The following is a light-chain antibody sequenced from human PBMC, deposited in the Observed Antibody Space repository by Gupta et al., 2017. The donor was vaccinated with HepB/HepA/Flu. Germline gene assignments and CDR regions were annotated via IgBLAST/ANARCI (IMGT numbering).Light chain of an antibody. V-gene: IGKV3-15*01. CDR3: QQDNNWPYA. CDR1: QSVSRN. J-gene: IGKJ2*01. CDR2: DAS. Sequence: EIVMTQSPATLSVSPGERATLSCRASQSVSRNLAWYQQKPGQAPRLLIYDASTRATGIPARFSGSGSGTEFTLTISSLQSEDFAIYYCQQDNNWPYAFGQGTKMEIK.